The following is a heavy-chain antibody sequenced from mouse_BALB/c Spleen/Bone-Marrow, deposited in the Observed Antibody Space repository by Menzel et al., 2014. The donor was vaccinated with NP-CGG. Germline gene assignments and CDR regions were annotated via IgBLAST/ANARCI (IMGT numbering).Heavy chain of an antibody. D-gene: IGHD1-1*01. CDR1: GFTFSSFG. J-gene: IGHJ2*01. Sequence: DVKLVESGGGLVQPGGSRKLSCAASGFTFSSFGMHWVRRAPEKGLEWVAYISSGSSTIYYADTVMGRFTISRDNPKNTLFLQMTSLRSEDTAMYYCARSGSSSGYSDYWGQGTTLTVSS. CDR2: ISSGSSTI. V-gene: IGHV5-17*02. CDR3: ARSGSSSGYSDY.